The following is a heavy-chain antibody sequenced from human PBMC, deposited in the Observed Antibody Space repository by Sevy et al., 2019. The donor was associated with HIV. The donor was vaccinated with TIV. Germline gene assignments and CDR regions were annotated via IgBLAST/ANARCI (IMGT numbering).Heavy chain of an antibody. CDR3: AKVGDYSNYDFDT. V-gene: IGHV3-23*01. J-gene: IGHJ4*02. CDR2: ISGSGGRT. Sequence: GGSLRLSCAASGFTFSTYAMSWVRQAPGKGLEWVSGISGSGGRTYYADFVKGRFTISRDNAKNTLYLQMNSLRTEDMAVYYSAKVGDYSNYDFDTWGQGTQVTVSS. CDR1: GFTFSTYA. D-gene: IGHD4-4*01.